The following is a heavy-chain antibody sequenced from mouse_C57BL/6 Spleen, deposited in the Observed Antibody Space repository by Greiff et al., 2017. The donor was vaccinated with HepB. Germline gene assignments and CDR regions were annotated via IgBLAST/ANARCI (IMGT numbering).Heavy chain of an antibody. D-gene: IGHD1-1*01. J-gene: IGHJ4*01. CDR2: IYPGDGDT. CDR3: ASYYGSSSYAMDY. CDR1: GYAFSSSW. V-gene: IGHV1-82*01. Sequence: QVQLKESGPELVKPGASGKISCKASGYAFSSSWMNWVKQRPGKGLEWIGRIYPGDGDTNYNGKFKGKATLTADKSSSTAYMQLSSLTSEDSAVYFCASYYGSSSYAMDYWGQGTSVTVSS.